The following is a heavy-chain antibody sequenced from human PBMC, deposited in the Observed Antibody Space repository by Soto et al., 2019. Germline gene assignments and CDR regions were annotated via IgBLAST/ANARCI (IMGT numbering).Heavy chain of an antibody. CDR1: GGSISGYY. CDR2: IYYTGST. V-gene: IGHV4-59*08. D-gene: IGHD3-3*01. Sequence: SETLSLTCTVSGGSISGYYWSWIRQPPGKRLEWIGYIYYTGSTNYNPSLRSRVTISIDTSKNQFSLQLSSVTAADTAVYFCARGRGITIFGVGPYYYYYMDVWGKGTAVTVSS. CDR3: ARGRGITIFGVGPYYYYYMDV. J-gene: IGHJ6*03.